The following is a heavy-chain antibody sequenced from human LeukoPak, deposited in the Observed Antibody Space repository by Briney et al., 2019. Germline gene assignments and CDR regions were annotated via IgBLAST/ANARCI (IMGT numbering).Heavy chain of an antibody. V-gene: IGHV1-2*02. CDR3: AREPSDCLGPKVYNWFDP. D-gene: IGHD2-21*01. CDR1: GYTFTGYY. Sequence: VASVKVSCKASGYTFTGYYMHWVRQAPGQGLEWMRWINPNSGGTNYAQKFQGRVTMTRDTSISTAYMALSRLRSDDTAVYYCAREPSDCLGPKVYNWFDPWGQRTLVTVSS. CDR2: INPNSGGT. J-gene: IGHJ5*02.